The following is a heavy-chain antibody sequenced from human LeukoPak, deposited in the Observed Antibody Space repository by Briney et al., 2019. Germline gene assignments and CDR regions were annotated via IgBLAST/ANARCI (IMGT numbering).Heavy chain of an antibody. CDR3: ARVSCDYTTCKYPFDY. V-gene: IGHV3-74*01. CDR2: LSTDGSST. Sequence: GGSLRLSCAASGFTFSSYWMRWVRQAPGQGLVWLSRLSTDGSSTDYADSVKGRFTISRDNAKNTLYLQMNSLRAEDTAVYYCARVSCDYTTCKYPFDYWGQGTLVTVSS. J-gene: IGHJ4*02. D-gene: IGHD3-3*01. CDR1: GFTFSSYW.